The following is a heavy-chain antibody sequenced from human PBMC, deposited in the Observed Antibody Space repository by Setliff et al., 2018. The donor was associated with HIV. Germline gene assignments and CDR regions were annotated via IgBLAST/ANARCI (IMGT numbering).Heavy chain of an antibody. CDR1: GFTFSRYG. Sequence: SLRLSCAASGFTFSRYGMHWVRQAPGKGLEWVAFISYDGSKKYDADFVKGRFTISRDNAKNSLYLQMNSLRAEDMALYYCVRDKWLVPDTFDIWGQGTMVTVSS. J-gene: IGHJ3*02. CDR2: ISYDGSKK. D-gene: IGHD6-19*01. CDR3: VRDKWLVPDTFDI. V-gene: IGHV3-30*04.